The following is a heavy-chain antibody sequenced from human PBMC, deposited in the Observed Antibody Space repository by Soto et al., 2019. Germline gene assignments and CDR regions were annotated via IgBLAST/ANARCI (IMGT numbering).Heavy chain of an antibody. CDR1: GGSFSGYY. Sequence: SETLSLTCAVYGGSFSGYYWSWIRQPPGKGLEWIGEINHSGSTNYNPSLKSRVTISVDTSKNQFSLKLSSVTAADTAVYYCARGKGRYCSSTSCSIWFDPWGQGTLVTVSS. D-gene: IGHD2-2*01. CDR2: INHSGST. CDR3: ARGKGRYCSSTSCSIWFDP. J-gene: IGHJ5*02. V-gene: IGHV4-34*01.